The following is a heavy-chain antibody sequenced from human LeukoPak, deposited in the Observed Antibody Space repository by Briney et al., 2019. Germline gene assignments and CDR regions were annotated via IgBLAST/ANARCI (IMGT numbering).Heavy chain of an antibody. J-gene: IGHJ4*02. D-gene: IGHD3-9*01. V-gene: IGHV4-59*08. CDR1: GGSISSYY. CDR2: IYYSGST. CDR3: ARHVWLQPFDY. Sequence: PSETLSLTCTVSGGSISSYYWSWIRQPPGKGLEWIGYIYYSGSTNYNPSLKSRVTISVDTSKNQFSLKLSSVTAADTAVYYCARHVWLQPFDYWGQGTLSPSPQ.